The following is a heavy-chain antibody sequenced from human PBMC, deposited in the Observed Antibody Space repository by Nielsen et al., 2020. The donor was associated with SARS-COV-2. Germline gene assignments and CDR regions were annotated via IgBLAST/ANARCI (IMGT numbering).Heavy chain of an antibody. Sequence: WVRQAPGQGIEWMGIINPSGGSTSYAQKFQGRVTMTRDTSTSTVYMELSSLRSEDTAVYYCARSNEVGIVGATDDMDVWGQGTTVTVSS. D-gene: IGHD1-26*01. CDR3: ARSNEVGIVGATDDMDV. J-gene: IGHJ6*02. V-gene: IGHV1-46*01. CDR2: INPSGGST.